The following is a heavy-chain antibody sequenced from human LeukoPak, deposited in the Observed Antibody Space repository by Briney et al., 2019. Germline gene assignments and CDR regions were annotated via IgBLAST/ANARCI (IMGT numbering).Heavy chain of an antibody. Sequence: GGSLRLSCAASGFNFGIYWMSWVRQAPGKGLEWVASIKEDGSEKYYVDSVKGRFTISRDNAKNSLYLQMNSLRAEDTAVCYCARLTRGKTGTLWGQGTLVTVSS. J-gene: IGHJ4*02. CDR1: GFNFGIYW. V-gene: IGHV3-7*01. D-gene: IGHD1-1*01. CDR2: IKEDGSEK. CDR3: ARLTRGKTGTL.